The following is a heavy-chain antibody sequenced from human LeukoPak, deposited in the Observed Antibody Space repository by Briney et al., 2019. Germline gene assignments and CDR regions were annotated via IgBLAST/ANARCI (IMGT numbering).Heavy chain of an antibody. CDR2: ISSSGSTI. CDR1: GFTFSDYY. J-gene: IGHJ5*02. D-gene: IGHD3-22*01. CDR3: ARAGVEYDYYDSIEDWFDP. Sequence: GGSLGLSCAASGFTFSDYYMSWIRQAPGKGLEWVSYISSSGSTIYYADSVKGRFTISRDNAKNSLYLQMNSLRAEDTAVYYCARAGVEYDYYDSIEDWFDPWGQGTLVTVSS. V-gene: IGHV3-11*01.